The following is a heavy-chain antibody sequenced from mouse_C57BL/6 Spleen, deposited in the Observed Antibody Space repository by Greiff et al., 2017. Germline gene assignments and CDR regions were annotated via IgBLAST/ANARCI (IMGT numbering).Heavy chain of an antibody. J-gene: IGHJ4*01. Sequence: EVKLMESGPGLVKPSQSLSLTCSVTGYSITSGYYWNWIRQFPGNKLEWMGYISYDGSNNYNPSLKNRISINRDTSKNQFFLKLNSVTTEDTATYYCASLYDYDDLYAMDYWGQGTSVTVSS. D-gene: IGHD2-4*01. V-gene: IGHV3-6*01. CDR1: GYSITSGYY. CDR3: ASLYDYDDLYAMDY. CDR2: ISYDGSN.